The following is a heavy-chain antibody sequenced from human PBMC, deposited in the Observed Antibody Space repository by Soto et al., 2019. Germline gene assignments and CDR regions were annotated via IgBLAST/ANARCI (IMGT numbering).Heavy chain of an antibody. CDR3: ARGRYGDY. CDR2: ISAHNGNT. J-gene: IGHJ4*02. Sequence: QVHLVQSGAEVKKPGASVKVSCQGSGYAFTTYGITWVRQAPGQGLEWMGWISAHNGNTNYAQKLQGSVTVTRDTSTSPAYMELRCLRYDATAVYYCARGRYGDYWGQGARVTVSS. D-gene: IGHD1-1*01. V-gene: IGHV1-18*01. CDR1: GYAFTTYG.